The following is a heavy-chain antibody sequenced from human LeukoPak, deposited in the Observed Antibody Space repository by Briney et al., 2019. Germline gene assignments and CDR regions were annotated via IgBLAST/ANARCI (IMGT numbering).Heavy chain of an antibody. J-gene: IGHJ4*02. CDR1: GGSISSYY. V-gene: IGHV4-59*12. D-gene: IGHD3-10*01. CDR3: ARKGPGPYYYGSGSYLH. Sequence: PSETLSLTCTVSGGSISSYYWSWIRQPPGKGLEWIGYIYYSGSTNYNPSLKSRVTISVDTSKNQFSLKLSSVTAADTAVYYCARKGPGPYYYGSGSYLHWGQGTLVTVSS. CDR2: IYYSGST.